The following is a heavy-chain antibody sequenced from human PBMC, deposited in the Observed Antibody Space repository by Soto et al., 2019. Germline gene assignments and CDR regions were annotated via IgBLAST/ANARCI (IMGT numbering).Heavy chain of an antibody. J-gene: IGHJ4*02. V-gene: IGHV4-31*03. CDR1: GGSISSGGYY. CDR3: ARGPRNYVVFDY. CDR2: IYYSGST. D-gene: IGHD1-7*01. Sequence: LSLTCTVSGGSISSGGYYWSWIRQHPGKGLEWIGYIYYSGSTYYNPSLKSRVTISVDTSKNQFSLKLSSVTAADTAVYYCARGPRNYVVFDYWGQGTLVTVSS.